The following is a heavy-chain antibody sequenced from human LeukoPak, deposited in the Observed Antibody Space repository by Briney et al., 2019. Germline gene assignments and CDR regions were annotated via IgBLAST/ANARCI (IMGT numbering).Heavy chain of an antibody. CDR1: GFTFSDYW. J-gene: IGHJ4*02. D-gene: IGHD1-26*01. CDR2: IWYDGRNK. V-gene: IGHV3-33*08. CDR3: ARDSSGKNDY. Sequence: PGGSLTLSCAASGFTFSDYWMSWVRQAPGQGREWVAVIWYDGRNKFYADSVKGRLTISRDNAKNTLYLQMNGLRAEDTAMYYCARDSSGKNDYWGQGTLVTVSS.